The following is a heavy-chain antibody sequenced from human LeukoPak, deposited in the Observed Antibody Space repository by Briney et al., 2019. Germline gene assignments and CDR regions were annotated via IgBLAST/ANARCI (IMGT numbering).Heavy chain of an antibody. D-gene: IGHD3-10*01. CDR2: IYYSGST. CDR1: GGSISSYY. V-gene: IGHV4-59*01. Sequence: SETLSLTCTVSGGSISSYYWSWIRQPPGKGLEWIGYIYYSGSTNYKPSLKSRVTKSVDTSKNQFSLKLSSVTAADTAVYYCARGGYYGSGNDFRFDPWGQGTLVTVSS. CDR3: ARGGYYGSGNDFRFDP. J-gene: IGHJ5*02.